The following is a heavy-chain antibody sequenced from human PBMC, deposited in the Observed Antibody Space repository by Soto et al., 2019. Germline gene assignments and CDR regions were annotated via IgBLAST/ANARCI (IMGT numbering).Heavy chain of an antibody. CDR1: GDSIRSYY. V-gene: IGHV4-59*01. D-gene: IGHD2-15*01. J-gene: IGHJ6*02. Sequence: SETLSLTCTVSGDSIRSYYWSWIRQPPGKGLEWIGYISYTGSTHYNPSLKSRVTISADTSKNQFSLKLSSVTTADTALYYCAREGVAATYYYYGMDVWGQGATV. CDR2: ISYTGST. CDR3: AREGVAATYYYYGMDV.